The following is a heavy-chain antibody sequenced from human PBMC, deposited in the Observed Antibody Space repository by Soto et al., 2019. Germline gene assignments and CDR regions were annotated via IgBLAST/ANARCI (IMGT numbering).Heavy chain of an antibody. CDR3: ARVSGIYYYGMDV. D-gene: IGHD3-10*01. Sequence: QVQLQQWGAGLLKPSATLSLTCAVFGGSFSGYYWSWIRHPPGKGLEWIGEINHSGSTNYNPSLKSRVTISVDTSKNQFSLKLSAVTAADTAVYYCARVSGIYYYGMDVWGQGTTVTVSS. V-gene: IGHV4-34*01. CDR1: GGSFSGYY. J-gene: IGHJ6*02. CDR2: INHSGST.